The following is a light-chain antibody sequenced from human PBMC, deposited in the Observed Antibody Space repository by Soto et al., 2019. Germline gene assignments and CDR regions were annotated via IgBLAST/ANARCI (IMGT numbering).Light chain of an antibody. V-gene: IGKV3-20*01. J-gene: IGKJ1*01. CDR1: QSVSSN. CDR3: QQYGSSGT. Sequence: EIVMTQSPATLSVSPGARATLSCRASQSVSSNLAWYQQKPGQAPRILIYGASNRATGIPDRFSGSGSGTDFTITISRLAPEDFAVYYCQQYGSSGTFGQGTKVDIK. CDR2: GAS.